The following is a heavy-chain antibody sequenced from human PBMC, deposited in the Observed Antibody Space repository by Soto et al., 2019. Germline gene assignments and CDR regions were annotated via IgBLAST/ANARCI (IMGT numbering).Heavy chain of an antibody. D-gene: IGHD4-4*01. J-gene: IGHJ4*02. CDR1: GFTFENYA. V-gene: IGHV3-9*01. CDR3: AKEKVYSNYQYYFDS. Sequence: SLRLSCAASGFTFENYAMHWVRLGPGKGLEWVSGISWHSGTIGYADSVRGRFTISRDNAKNSLYLQMNSLRPEDTALYYCAKEKVYSNYQYYFDSWGQGTLVTVSS. CDR2: ISWHSGTI.